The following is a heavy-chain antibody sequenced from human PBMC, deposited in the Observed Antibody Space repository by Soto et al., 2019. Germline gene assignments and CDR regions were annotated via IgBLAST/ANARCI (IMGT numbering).Heavy chain of an antibody. CDR3: AKDPYYYDSSGYHGAFDI. V-gene: IGHV3-23*01. J-gene: IGHJ3*02. D-gene: IGHD3-22*01. Sequence: SLRLSCAASGFTFSSYAMSWVRQAPGKGLEWVSAISGSGGSTYYADSVKGRFTISRDNSKNTLYLQMNSLRAEDTAVYYCAKDPYYYDSSGYHGAFDIWGQGTMVTVSS. CDR1: GFTFSSYA. CDR2: ISGSGGST.